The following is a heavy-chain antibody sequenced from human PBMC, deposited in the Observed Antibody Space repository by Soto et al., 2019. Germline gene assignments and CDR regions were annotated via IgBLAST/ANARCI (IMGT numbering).Heavy chain of an antibody. V-gene: IGHV3-49*03. D-gene: IGHD6-19*01. J-gene: IGHJ4*02. CDR3: TRDMAVATTFDY. CDR1: GFTFGEYA. CDR2: IRSKAYGGTT. Sequence: GGSLRLSCTASGFTFGEYAMSWFRQAPGKGLEWVGFIRSKAYGGTTEYAASVKGRFTISRDDSKSIAYLQMNSLKTEDTAVYYCTRDMAVATTFDYWGQGTLVTVSS.